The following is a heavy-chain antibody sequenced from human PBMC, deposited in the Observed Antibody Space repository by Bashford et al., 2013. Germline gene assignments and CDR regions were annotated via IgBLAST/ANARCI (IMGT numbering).Heavy chain of an antibody. J-gene: IGHJ4*03. CDR2: ISGSGGST. CDR3: AKDRDTISLRGGFDY. V-gene: IGHV3-23*01. Sequence: VRQPPGKGLEWVSAISGSGGSTYYADSVKGRFTISRDNSKNTLYLQMNSLRAEDTAVYYCAKDRDTISLRGGFDYWGQGTTVTVSS. D-gene: IGHD3-3*01.